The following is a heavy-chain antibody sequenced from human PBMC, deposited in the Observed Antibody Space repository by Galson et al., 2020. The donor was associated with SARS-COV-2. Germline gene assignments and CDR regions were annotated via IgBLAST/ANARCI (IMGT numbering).Heavy chain of an antibody. D-gene: IGHD3-3*01. CDR2: IYKSGNT. Sequence: SETLSLTCTVSGGSISSGPYYWSWIRQPPGKGLEWIGRIYKSGNTDYNPSLKSQVTISIDTSKNQFSLKLSSVTAADTAVYYCARGNSPCVTIVGVTAGNCGMDVWGQGTTVTVSS. CDR1: GGSISSGPYY. J-gene: IGHJ6*02. CDR3: ARGNSPCVTIVGVTAGNCGMDV. V-gene: IGHV4-61*02.